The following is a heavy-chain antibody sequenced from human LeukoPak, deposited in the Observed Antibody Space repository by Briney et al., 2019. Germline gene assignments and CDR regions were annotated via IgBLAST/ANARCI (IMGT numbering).Heavy chain of an antibody. CDR1: GDSFSTYY. CDR3: ARGDILTGYNY. CDR2: IYTSGST. D-gene: IGHD3-9*01. J-gene: IGHJ4*02. V-gene: IGHV4-4*07. Sequence: SETLSLTCTVSGDSFSTYYWSWIRQPAGKGLEWIGRIYTSGSTNYNPSLKSRVTISVDTSKNQFSLKLSSVTAADTAVYYCARGDILTGYNYWGQGTLVTVSS.